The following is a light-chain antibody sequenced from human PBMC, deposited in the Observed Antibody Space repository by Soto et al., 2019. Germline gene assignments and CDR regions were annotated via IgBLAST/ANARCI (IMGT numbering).Light chain of an antibody. CDR1: PTNIGAGYD. V-gene: IGLV1-40*01. CDR2: GHN. Sequence: QSVLTQPPSVSGAPGQRVTISCAGSPTNIGAGYDVHWYQHRPGTAPKLLVSGHNIRPSGVPDRFYGSKSGTSASLAITGLQAEDEADYYCCSYAGHSAHWVFGGGTKLTVL. J-gene: IGLJ3*02. CDR3: CSYAGHSAHWV.